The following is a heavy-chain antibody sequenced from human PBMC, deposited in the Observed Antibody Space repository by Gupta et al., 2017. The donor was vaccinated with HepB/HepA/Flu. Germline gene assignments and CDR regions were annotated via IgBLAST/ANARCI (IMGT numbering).Heavy chain of an antibody. CDR1: GGSIRSSSYY. D-gene: IGHD1-26*01. V-gene: IGHV4-39*01. CDR2: IYYSGST. Sequence: QLQLQESGPGLVKPSETLSLTCTVSGGSIRSSSYYWGWIRQPPGKGLEWIGSIYYSGSTYYNPSLKSRVTISVDTSKNQVSLKLSSVTAAETAVDYCARHMGSGSYYWYFDYWGQGTLVTVSS. J-gene: IGHJ4*02. CDR3: ARHMGSGSYYWYFDY.